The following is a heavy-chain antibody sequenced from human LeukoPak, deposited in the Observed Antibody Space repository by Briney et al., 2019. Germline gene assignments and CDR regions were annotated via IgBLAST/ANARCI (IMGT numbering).Heavy chain of an antibody. V-gene: IGHV3-66*01. CDR2: IYSGGDT. J-gene: IGHJ4*02. CDR1: GFTFSDYY. CDR3: TRDPDG. Sequence: GGSLRLSCAASGFTFSDYYMSWIRQAPGKGLEWVSVIYSGGDTFHADSVKGRFTLSRDNSKNILYLQMNSLRAEDTAVYYCTRDPDGWGQGTLVTVSS.